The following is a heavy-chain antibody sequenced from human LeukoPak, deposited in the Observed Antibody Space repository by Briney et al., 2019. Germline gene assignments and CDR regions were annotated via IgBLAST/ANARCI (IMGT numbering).Heavy chain of an antibody. V-gene: IGHV1-18*01. CDR1: GYTFTSYG. CDR2: ISAYNGNT. J-gene: IGHJ4*02. D-gene: IGHD3-3*01. CDR3: ARDLSSGYSLY. Sequence: ASVKVSCKASGYTFTSYGISWVRQAPGQGLEWMGWISAYNGNTNYAQKFQGRVTMTRDTSTSTVYMELSSLRSEDTAVYYCARDLSSGYSLYWGQGTLVTVSS.